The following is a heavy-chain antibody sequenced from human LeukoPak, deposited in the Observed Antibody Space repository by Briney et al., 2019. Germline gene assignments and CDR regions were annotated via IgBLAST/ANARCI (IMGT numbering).Heavy chain of an antibody. CDR2: INPNSGGT. J-gene: IGHJ5*02. CDR3: AREAAAPNWFDP. V-gene: IGHV1-2*02. CDR1: GYTFTGYY. D-gene: IGHD6-13*01. Sequence: ASVTVSCKASGYTFTGYYMHWVRQAPGQGLEWMGWINPNSGGTNYAQKFQGRVTMTRDTSISTAYMELSRLRSDDTAVYYCAREAAAPNWFDPWGQGTLVTVSS.